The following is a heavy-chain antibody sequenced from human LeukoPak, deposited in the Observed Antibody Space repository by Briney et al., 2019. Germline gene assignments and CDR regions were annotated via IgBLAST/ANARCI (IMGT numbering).Heavy chain of an antibody. CDR3: ARVRYGDYQDALDI. J-gene: IGHJ3*02. CDR2: IRTHNGDT. Sequence: ASVKVSCKTSGYTFSSHGVTWVRQAPGRGLEWMGWIRTHNGDTDYAQNLQGRVTLTTGTSTNMVYMELRSLTSDDTAVYYCARVRYGDYQDALDIWGRGTMVIVS. D-gene: IGHD2-21*02. V-gene: IGHV1-18*01. CDR1: GYTFSSHG.